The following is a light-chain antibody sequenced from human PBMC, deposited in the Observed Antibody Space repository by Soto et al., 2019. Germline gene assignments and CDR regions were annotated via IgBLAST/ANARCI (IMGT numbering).Light chain of an antibody. CDR1: QSVSSN. V-gene: IGKV3-15*01. CDR2: GAS. Sequence: EIVMTHSPATLSVSPWERATLSCRASQSVSSNLAWYQQKPGQAPRLLIYGASTRATGIPARFSGSGSGTEFTLTISSLQSEDFAVYYCQQYNNWPPITLGQGTRLEIK. J-gene: IGKJ5*01. CDR3: QQYNNWPPIT.